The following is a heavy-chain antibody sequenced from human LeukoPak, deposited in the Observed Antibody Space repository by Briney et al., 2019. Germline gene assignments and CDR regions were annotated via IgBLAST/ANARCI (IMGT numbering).Heavy chain of an antibody. CDR1: GGSISSGGYY. D-gene: IGHD3-9*01. CDR3: ASADYDMAFDI. Sequence: PSQTLSLTCTVSGGSISSGGYYWSWIRQHPGKGLEWIGYIYYSGSTGYNPSLKSRFTMSVDTSKNQFSLKLSSVTAADTAVYYCASADYDMAFDIWGQGTMVTVSS. V-gene: IGHV4-31*03. CDR2: IYYSGST. J-gene: IGHJ3*02.